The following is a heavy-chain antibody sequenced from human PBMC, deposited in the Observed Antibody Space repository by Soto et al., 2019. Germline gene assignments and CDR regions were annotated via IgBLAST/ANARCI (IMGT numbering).Heavy chain of an antibody. CDR2: MYNTGST. CDR3: ARDLWGYCGTDCYPLDV. D-gene: IGHD2-21*02. CDR1: GGSISRYY. Sequence: PSETLSLTCTVSGGSISRYYWSWIRQPPGKGLEWIGYMYNTGSTVYNPSFKSRVTISVDTSKNQFYLKLNSVTAADTAVYYCARDLWGYCGTDCYPLDVWGQGTTVTVSS. J-gene: IGHJ6*02. V-gene: IGHV4-59*01.